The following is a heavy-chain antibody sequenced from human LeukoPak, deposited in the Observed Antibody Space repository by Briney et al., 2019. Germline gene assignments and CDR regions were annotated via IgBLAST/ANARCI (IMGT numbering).Heavy chain of an antibody. CDR3: AREGLFSSGFFGGTQAASDY. J-gene: IGHJ4*02. CDR1: GFTFSSYA. CDR2: ISGSGGST. D-gene: IGHD6-19*01. Sequence: GGSLRLSCAASGFTFSSYAMSWVRQAPGKGLEWVSAISGSGGSTYYADSVKGRFTISRDNSKNTLYLQMNSLRAEDTAVYYCAREGLFSSGFFGGTQAASDYWGQGTLVTVSS. V-gene: IGHV3-23*01.